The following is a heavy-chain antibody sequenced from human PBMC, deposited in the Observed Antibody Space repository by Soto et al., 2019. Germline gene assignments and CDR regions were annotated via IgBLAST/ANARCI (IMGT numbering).Heavy chain of an antibody. Sequence: QITLKESGPTLVKPTQTLTLTCTFSGFSLSTSGVGVGWIRQPPGKALEWLALIYWDDDKRYSPSLKSRLTITKDTSKNQVVLTMTNMDPVDTATYYCAHRPSYCSSGNCYSGFDYWGQGTLVTVSS. D-gene: IGHD2-15*01. CDR2: IYWDDDK. CDR3: AHRPSYCSSGNCYSGFDY. CDR1: GFSLSTSGVG. V-gene: IGHV2-5*02. J-gene: IGHJ4*02.